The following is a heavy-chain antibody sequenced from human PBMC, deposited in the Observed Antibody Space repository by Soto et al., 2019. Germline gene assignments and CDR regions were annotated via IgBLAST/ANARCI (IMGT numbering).Heavy chain of an antibody. D-gene: IGHD2-8*01. J-gene: IGHJ5*02. CDR2: IYYSGSI. V-gene: IGHV4-31*03. CDR1: GGSIISGDYY. CDR3: AREVNGVGFDP. Sequence: PSETLSLTCTVSGGSIISGDYYWSWIRQHPGKGLEYIGYIYYSGSIYYNPSLKSRLTLSVDTSKNQFSLKLSSVTAADTAVYYCAREVNGVGFDPWGQGTLVTLSS.